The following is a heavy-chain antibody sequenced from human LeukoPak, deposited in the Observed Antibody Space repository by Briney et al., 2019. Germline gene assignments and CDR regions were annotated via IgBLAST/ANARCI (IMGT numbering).Heavy chain of an antibody. V-gene: IGHV3-30*02. CDR2: IRYDGSNK. Sequence: SGGSLRLSCAASGFTFSSYGMHWVRQAPGKGLEWVAFIRYDGSNKYYADSVKGRFTISRDNSKNTLYLQMNNLRAEDTAVYYCAKEVEYYYDFQHWGQGTLVTVSS. D-gene: IGHD3-22*01. CDR1: GFTFSSYG. CDR3: AKEVEYYYDFQH. J-gene: IGHJ1*01.